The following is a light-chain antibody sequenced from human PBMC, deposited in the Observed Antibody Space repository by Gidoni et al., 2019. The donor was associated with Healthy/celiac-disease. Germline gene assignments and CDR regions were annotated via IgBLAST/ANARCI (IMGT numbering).Light chain of an antibody. J-gene: IGKJ3*01. CDR3: QQYGSSPLT. V-gene: IGKV3-20*01. Sequence: SVSSSYLAWYQQKPGQAPRLLIYGASSRATGIPDRFSGSGSGTDFTLTISRLEPEDFAVYYCQQYGSSPLTFGPGTKVDIK. CDR2: GAS. CDR1: SVSSSY.